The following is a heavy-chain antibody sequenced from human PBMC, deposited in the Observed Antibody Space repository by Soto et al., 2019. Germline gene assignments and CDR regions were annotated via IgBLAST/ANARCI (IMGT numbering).Heavy chain of an antibody. CDR1: GFAFSSYW. CDR3: ARVDYGAYYFDS. Sequence: GGSLRLSCAASGFAFSSYWMHWVRQAPGKGLVWVSRINRDGSSTSYADSVKGRFTISRDNAKNTLYLQMNSLRVEDTAVYYCARVDYGAYYFDSWGQGTLVTVSS. D-gene: IGHD4-17*01. J-gene: IGHJ4*02. V-gene: IGHV3-74*01. CDR2: INRDGSST.